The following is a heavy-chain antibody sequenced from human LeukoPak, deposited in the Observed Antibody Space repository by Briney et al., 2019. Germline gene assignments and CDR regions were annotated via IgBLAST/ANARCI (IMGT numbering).Heavy chain of an antibody. CDR3: ARGVTRNWFDP. CDR1: GGSISSYY. V-gene: IGHV4-59*01. D-gene: IGHD4-11*01. Sequence: SETLSLTCTVSGGSISSYYWSWIRQPPGKGLEWIGYIYYSGSTNYNPSLKSRVTMSVDTSKNQFSLKLSSVTAADTAVYYCARGVTRNWFDPWGQGTLVTVSS. J-gene: IGHJ5*02. CDR2: IYYSGST.